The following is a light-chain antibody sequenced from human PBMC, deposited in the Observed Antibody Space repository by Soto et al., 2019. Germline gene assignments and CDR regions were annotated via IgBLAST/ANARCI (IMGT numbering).Light chain of an antibody. J-gene: IGKJ4*01. CDR1: QSISSW. CDR2: DAF. Sequence: DIQMTQSPSTLSASVGDRVATTGRASQSISSWLAWYQQKPGKAPKLLIFDAFSLESGVPSRFSDSRSGTEFTLTISSLQPDDYATYYCQQYNSYSPLTFGGGTKVDI. V-gene: IGKV1-5*01. CDR3: QQYNSYSPLT.